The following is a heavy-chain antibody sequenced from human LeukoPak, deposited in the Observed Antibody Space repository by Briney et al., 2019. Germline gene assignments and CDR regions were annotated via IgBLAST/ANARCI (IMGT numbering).Heavy chain of an antibody. D-gene: IGHD3-22*01. CDR2: ISAYNGNT. Sequence: GASVKVSCKASGYTFTSYGISWVRQAPGQGLEWMGWISAYNGNTNYAQKLQGRVTMTTDTSTSTAYMELRSLRSDDTAVYYCARDRYYDDSSGYGYWGQGTLVTVSS. CDR3: ARDRYYDDSSGYGY. J-gene: IGHJ4*02. CDR1: GYTFTSYG. V-gene: IGHV1-18*01.